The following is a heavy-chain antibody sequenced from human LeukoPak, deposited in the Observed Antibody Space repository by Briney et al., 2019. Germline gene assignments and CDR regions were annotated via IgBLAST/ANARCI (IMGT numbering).Heavy chain of an antibody. CDR2: IDWDDNK. CDR1: GFSLSTSGMR. CDR3: ARTRYCSSTSCNIFDY. Sequence: SGPALVKPTQTLTLTCTFSGFSLSTSGMRVSWIRQPPGKALEWLARIDWDDNKFYSTSLKTRLTISKDTSKNQVVFTMTNMDPVDTATYYCARTRYCSSTSCNIFDYWGQGTLVTVSS. D-gene: IGHD2-2*02. J-gene: IGHJ4*02. V-gene: IGHV2-70*04.